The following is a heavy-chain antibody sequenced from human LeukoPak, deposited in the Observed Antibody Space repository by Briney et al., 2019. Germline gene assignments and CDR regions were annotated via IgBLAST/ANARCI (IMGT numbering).Heavy chain of an antibody. D-gene: IGHD3-10*01. CDR2: IHASGTT. CDR3: ARDGADVYGRAFDY. CDR1: GGSISSYY. Sequence: SETLSLTCTVSGGSISSYYWSWIRQPAGKGLEWIGRIHASGTTNYNSSLKSRVSMSVDTSKNQFSLKLTSVTAADTAVYFCARDGADVYGRAFDYWGQGTLVSVSS. J-gene: IGHJ4*02. V-gene: IGHV4-4*07.